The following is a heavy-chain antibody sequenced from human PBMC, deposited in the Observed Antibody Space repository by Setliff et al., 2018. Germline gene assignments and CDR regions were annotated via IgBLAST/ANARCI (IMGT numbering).Heavy chain of an antibody. V-gene: IGHV1-18*01. D-gene: IGHD2-8*01. CDR2: ISPYTGNT. CDR1: GYTFSDYG. CDR3: SRLVRYCTTTTCQRASGAEF. Sequence: ASVKVSCKASGYTFSDYGISWVRLAPGHGLEWMGWISPYTGNTNYAQKLQGRITMTTDTSTSTAYMELRSLTSDDTAVYYCSRLVRYCTTTTCQRASGAEFWGQGTLVTVSS. J-gene: IGHJ4*02.